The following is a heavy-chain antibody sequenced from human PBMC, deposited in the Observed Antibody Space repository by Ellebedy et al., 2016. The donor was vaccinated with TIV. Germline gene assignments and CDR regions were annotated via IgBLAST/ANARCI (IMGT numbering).Heavy chain of an antibody. CDR1: GFIFSRHG. D-gene: IGHD3-22*01. V-gene: IGHV3-33*01. J-gene: IGHJ4*02. CDR3: ARIRGDSSGYSDY. CDR2: IWYDGINK. Sequence: PGGSLRLSCAASGFIFSRHGIHWVRQAPSKGLEWVAVIWYDGINKDYADSVKGRFPISRDNSKNTLYLQMNSLRAEDTAVYFCARIRGDSSGYSDYWGQGTLVTVSS.